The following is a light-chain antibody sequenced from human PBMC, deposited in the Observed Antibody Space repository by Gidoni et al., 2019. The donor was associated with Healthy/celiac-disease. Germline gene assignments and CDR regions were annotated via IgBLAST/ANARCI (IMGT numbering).Light chain of an antibody. V-gene: IGKV3-15*01. CDR2: GAS. CDR1: QSVSSN. Sequence: EIVMTQSPATLSVSPVERATLSCRASQSVSSNLAWYQQKPGQASRLLIYGASTRATGIPARFSGSGSGTEFTLTISSLQSEDFAVYYCQQYNNWPPFTFGPGTKVDIK. J-gene: IGKJ3*01. CDR3: QQYNNWPPFT.